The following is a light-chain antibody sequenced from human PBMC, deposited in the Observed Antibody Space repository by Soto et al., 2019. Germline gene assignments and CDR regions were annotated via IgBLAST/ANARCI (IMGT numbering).Light chain of an antibody. V-gene: IGLV2-23*01. CDR1: SSDVGSYNL. J-gene: IGLJ3*02. CDR2: ENN. CDR3: CSYAGSTTYLL. Sequence: QSVLTQPASVSGSPGQSLTISCTGTSSDVGSYNLVSWYQQHPGKAPKLITYENNKRPSGVSDRFSASKSGNTASLTISGLQADDEADYYCCSYAGSTTYLLFGGGTKVTVL.